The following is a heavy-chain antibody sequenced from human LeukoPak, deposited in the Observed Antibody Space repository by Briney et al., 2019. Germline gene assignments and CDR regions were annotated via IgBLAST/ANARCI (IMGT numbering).Heavy chain of an antibody. CDR3: ARVRKEWLEGLN. CDR1: GFTFSSYS. D-gene: IGHD6-19*01. CDR2: ISSSSSSYI. V-gene: IGHV3-21*01. J-gene: IGHJ4*02. Sequence: GGSLRLSCAASGFTFSSYSMNWVRQAPGKGLEWVSSISSSSSSYIYYADSVKGRFTISRDNAKNSLYLQMNSLRAEDTAVYYSARVRKEWLEGLNWGQGTLVTVSS.